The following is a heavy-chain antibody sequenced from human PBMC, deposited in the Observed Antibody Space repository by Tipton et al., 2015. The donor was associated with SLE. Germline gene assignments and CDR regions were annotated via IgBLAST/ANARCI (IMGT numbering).Heavy chain of an antibody. CDR3: ARAGLRFLALLLVGAFDI. D-gene: IGHD3-3*01. J-gene: IGHJ3*02. CDR1: GYTFTSYD. V-gene: IGHV1-8*01. Sequence: QVQLVQSGAEVKKPGASVKVSCKASGYTFTSYDINWVRQATGQGLEWMGWMNPNSGNTGYAQKFQGRVTMPRNTSISTAYMELSSLRSEDTAVYYCARAGLRFLALLLVGAFDIWGQGTMVTVSP. CDR2: MNPNSGNT.